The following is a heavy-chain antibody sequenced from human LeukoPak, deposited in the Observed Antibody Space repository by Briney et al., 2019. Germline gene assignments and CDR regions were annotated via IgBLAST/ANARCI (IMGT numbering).Heavy chain of an antibody. V-gene: IGHV4-38-2*02. D-gene: IGHD1-26*01. CDR3: AGVNSGSYLGSYY. J-gene: IGHJ4*02. CDR2: IYHSGST. Sequence: PSETLSLTCTVSGYSISSGYYWGWIRQPPGKGLEWIGSIYHSGSTYYNPSLKSRVTISVDTSKNQFSLKLSSVTAADTAVYYCAGVNSGSYLGSYYWGQGTLVTVSS. CDR1: GYSISSGYY.